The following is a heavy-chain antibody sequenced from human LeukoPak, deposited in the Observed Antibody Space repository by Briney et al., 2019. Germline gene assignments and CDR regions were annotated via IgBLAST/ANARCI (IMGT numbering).Heavy chain of an antibody. D-gene: IGHD4-11*01. CDR1: GGSISGYY. CDR2: IYNSGST. V-gene: IGHV4-59*08. CDR3: ARADSNYDSGYYAFDI. J-gene: IGHJ3*02. Sequence: NPSETLSLTCTVSGGSISGYYWSWMRQPPGKGLEWIGYIYNSGSTNYNPSLKSRVTLSVDTSKNQFSLKLSSVTAADTAVYYCARADSNYDSGYYAFDIWGQGTMVTVSS.